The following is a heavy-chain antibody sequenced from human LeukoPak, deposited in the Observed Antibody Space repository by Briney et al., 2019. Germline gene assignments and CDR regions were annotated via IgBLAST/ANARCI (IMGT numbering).Heavy chain of an antibody. Sequence: EASVKVTCKASGGTFSSYAISWVRQAPGQGLEWMGGIIPIFGTANYAQKFQGRVTITADESTSTAYMELSSLRSEDTAVYYCARAVAGGNFDYWGQGTLVTVSS. V-gene: IGHV1-69*13. CDR2: IIPIFGTA. CDR3: ARAVAGGNFDY. D-gene: IGHD6-19*01. CDR1: GGTFSSYA. J-gene: IGHJ4*02.